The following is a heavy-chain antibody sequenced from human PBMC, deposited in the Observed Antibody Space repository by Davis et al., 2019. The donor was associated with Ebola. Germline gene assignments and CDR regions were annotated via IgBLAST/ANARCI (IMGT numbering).Heavy chain of an antibody. CDR2: ISHDGSYK. Sequence: GESLKISCAASGFTFSSYAMHWVRQAPGKGLDWVAFISHDGSYKFYADSVKGRFTISRDNSKNTVYLQMNSLRPEDTAKYYCAREPTTGTTAWFDPWGQGTLVTVSS. J-gene: IGHJ5*02. CDR3: AREPTTGTTAWFDP. CDR1: GFTFSSYA. V-gene: IGHV3-30*04. D-gene: IGHD1-7*01.